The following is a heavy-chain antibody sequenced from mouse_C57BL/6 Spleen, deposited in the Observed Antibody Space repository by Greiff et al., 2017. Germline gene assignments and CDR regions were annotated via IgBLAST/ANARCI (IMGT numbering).Heavy chain of an antibody. Sequence: EVKLEEAGPGLAKPSQTLSLTCSVTGYSITSDYWNWIRKFPGNKLEYMGYISYSGRTYYYPSLKSRISITRDTSKNQYYLQLNSVTTEDTATYYCARDQLGRGYFDYWGQGTTLTVSS. V-gene: IGHV3-8*01. D-gene: IGHD4-1*02. J-gene: IGHJ2*01. CDR3: ARDQLGRGYFDY. CDR1: GYSITSDY. CDR2: ISYSGRT.